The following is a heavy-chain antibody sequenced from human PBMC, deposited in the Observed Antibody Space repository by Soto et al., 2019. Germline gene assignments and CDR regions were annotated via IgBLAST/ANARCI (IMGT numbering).Heavy chain of an antibody. J-gene: IGHJ4*02. Sequence: SETLSLTCTVSGGSISSYYWSWIRQPPGKGLEWIGNIHYNGNTKYNPSLKSRVTMSVDTSKNQFSLKLISVTAADTAKYFCAREGNLGRWLQPLDFWGQETLVTVSS. V-gene: IGHV4-59*01. CDR1: GGSISSYY. CDR3: AREGNLGRWLQPLDF. CDR2: IHYNGNT. D-gene: IGHD5-12*01.